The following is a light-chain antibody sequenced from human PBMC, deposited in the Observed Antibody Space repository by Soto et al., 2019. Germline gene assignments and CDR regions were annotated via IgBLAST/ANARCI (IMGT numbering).Light chain of an antibody. V-gene: IGKV3-20*01. J-gene: IGKJ3*01. CDR2: GAS. Sequence: EIVLTQSPGTLSLSPGERATLSCRASQSVSSSYLAWYQQKHGQAPRLLIYGASSRATGIPDRFSGSGSGTDFTLTISRLEPEDFAVYYCQQYGSSPFGPGTKVDIK. CDR1: QSVSSSY. CDR3: QQYGSSP.